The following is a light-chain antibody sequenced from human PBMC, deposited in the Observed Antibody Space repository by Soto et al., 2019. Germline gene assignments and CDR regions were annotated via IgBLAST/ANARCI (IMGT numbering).Light chain of an antibody. CDR1: QSISSW. Sequence: DIQMTQSPSTLSASVGDRVTITCRASQSISSWLAWYQQKRGKAPKLLIYKASSLESGVPSRFSGSGSGTEFTLTISSLQPDDVATYYCQQYNSYSPETFGQGTKVEIK. V-gene: IGKV1-5*03. J-gene: IGKJ1*01. CDR3: QQYNSYSPET. CDR2: KAS.